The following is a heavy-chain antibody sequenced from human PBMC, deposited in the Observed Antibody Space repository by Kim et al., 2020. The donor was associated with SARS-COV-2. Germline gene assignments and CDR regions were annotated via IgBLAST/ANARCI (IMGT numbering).Heavy chain of an antibody. J-gene: IGHJ5*02. CDR1: GYSISSGYY. D-gene: IGHD4-17*01. CDR3: ARDWLDYGDYSPTGWFDP. V-gene: IGHV4-38-2*02. CDR2: IYHSGST. Sequence: SETLSLTCTVSGYSISSGYYWGWIRQPPGKGLEWIGSIYHSGSTYYNPSLKSRVTISVDTSKNQFSLKLSSVTAADTAVYYCARDWLDYGDYSPTGWFDP.